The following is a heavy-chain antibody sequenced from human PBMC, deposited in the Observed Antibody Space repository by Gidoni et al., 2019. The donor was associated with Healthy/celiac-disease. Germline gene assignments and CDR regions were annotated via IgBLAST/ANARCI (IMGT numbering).Heavy chain of an antibody. Sequence: QVQPQQWGAGLLQPSETLSLTSAVYGGSFIGYYWSWIRQPPGKGLEWIGEINHSGSTNYHPSLKSRVAISVDTSKNQFSLKQSSVTAADTAVYYCARESASVWGSYRYTAYFDYWGQGTLVTVSS. CDR2: INHSGST. V-gene: IGHV4-34*01. D-gene: IGHD3-16*02. J-gene: IGHJ4*02. CDR1: GGSFIGYY. CDR3: ARESASVWGSYRYTAYFDY.